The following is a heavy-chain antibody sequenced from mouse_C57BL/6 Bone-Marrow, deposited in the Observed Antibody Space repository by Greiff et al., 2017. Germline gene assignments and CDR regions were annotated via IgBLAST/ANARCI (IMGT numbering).Heavy chain of an antibody. J-gene: IGHJ3*01. CDR1: GYTFTSYW. Sequence: DVQLQESGTVLARPGASVKMSCKTSGYTFTSYWMHWVKQRPGQGLEWIGAIYPGNSDTSYNQKFKGKAKLTAVTSASTAYMELSSLTNEDSAVYYFTRGVYYGYSWFAYWGQGTLVTVSA. V-gene: IGHV1-5*01. D-gene: IGHD2-2*01. CDR2: IYPGNSDT. CDR3: TRGVYYGYSWFAY.